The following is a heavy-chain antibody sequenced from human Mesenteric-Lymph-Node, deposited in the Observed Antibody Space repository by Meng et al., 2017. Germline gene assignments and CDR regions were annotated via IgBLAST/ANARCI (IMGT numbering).Heavy chain of an antibody. V-gene: IGHV3-21*01. J-gene: IGHJ3*02. Sequence: GGSLRLSCAASGFTFSSYAMSWVRQAPGKGLEWVSSISSSSSYIYYADSVKGRFTISRDNAKNSLYLQMNSLRAEDTAVYYCARDQIYGDYGGDAFDIWGQGTMVTVSS. CDR1: GFTFSSYA. CDR3: ARDQIYGDYGGDAFDI. CDR2: ISSSSSYI. D-gene: IGHD4-17*01.